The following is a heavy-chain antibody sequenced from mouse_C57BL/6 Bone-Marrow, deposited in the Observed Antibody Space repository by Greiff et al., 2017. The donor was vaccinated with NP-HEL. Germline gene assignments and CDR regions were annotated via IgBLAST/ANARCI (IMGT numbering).Heavy chain of an antibody. CDR1: GYTFTSYW. V-gene: IGHV1-64*01. CDR2: IHPNSGST. J-gene: IGHJ4*01. D-gene: IGHD1-1*01. Sequence: QGQLQQPGAELVKPGASVKLSCKASGYTFTSYWMHWVKQRPGQGLEWIGMIHPNSGSTNYNEKFKSKATLTVDKSSSTAYMQLSSLTSEDSAVYYCARGTTVVARYYYAMDYWGQGTSVTVSS. CDR3: ARGTTVVARYYYAMDY.